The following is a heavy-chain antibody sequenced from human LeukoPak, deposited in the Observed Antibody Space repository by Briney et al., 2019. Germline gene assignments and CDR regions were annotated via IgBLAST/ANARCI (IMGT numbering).Heavy chain of an antibody. V-gene: IGHV3-23*01. Sequence: GGSLRLSCAASGFIFTNYFMSWVRQAPGKGLEWVSAISSSGGRTYYADSVKGRFTISRDNSKNTLYLQMNSLRAEDTAVYYCARLVVSNFDLWGRGTLVTVSS. CDR1: GFIFTNYF. J-gene: IGHJ2*01. D-gene: IGHD2-15*01. CDR3: ARLVVSNFDL. CDR2: ISSSGGRT.